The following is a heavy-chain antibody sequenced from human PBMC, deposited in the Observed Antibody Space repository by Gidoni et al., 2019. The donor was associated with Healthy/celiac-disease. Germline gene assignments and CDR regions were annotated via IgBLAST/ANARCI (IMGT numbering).Heavy chain of an antibody. CDR3: AREDPQLVHAFDI. CDR1: GFTVSSNC. J-gene: IGHJ3*02. V-gene: IGHV3-53*01. Sequence: EVQLVESGGGLIQPGGSLRLSCAASGFTVSSNCMSWVRQAPGKGLEWVSVIYSGGSTYYADSVKGRFTISRDNSKNTLYLQMNSLRAEDTAVYYCAREDPQLVHAFDIWGQGTMATVSS. CDR2: IYSGGST. D-gene: IGHD6-6*01.